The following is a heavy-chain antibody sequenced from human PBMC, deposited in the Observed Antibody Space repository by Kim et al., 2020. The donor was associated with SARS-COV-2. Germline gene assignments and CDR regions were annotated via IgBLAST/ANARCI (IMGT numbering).Heavy chain of an antibody. CDR3: ARGIIVVVPAAMPGF. CDR2: ISYDGSNK. Sequence: GGSLRLSCAASGFTFSSYAMHWVRQAPGKGLEWVAVISYDGSNKYYADSVKGRFTISRDNSKNTLYLQMNSLRAEDTAVYYCARGIIVVVPAAMPGFWGQGTMVTVSS. J-gene: IGHJ3*01. V-gene: IGHV3-30-3*01. CDR1: GFTFSSYA. D-gene: IGHD2-2*01.